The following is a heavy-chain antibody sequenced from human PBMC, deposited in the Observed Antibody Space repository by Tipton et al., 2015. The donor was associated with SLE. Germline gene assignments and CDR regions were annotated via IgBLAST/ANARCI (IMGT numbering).Heavy chain of an antibody. CDR1: GYTFTTYG. J-gene: IGHJ3*02. CDR2: ISPYNGNT. Sequence: QVQLVQSGAEVKKPGESLKVSCKASGYTFTTYGISWVRQAPGQGLEWMGWISPYNGNTKYAQKLQHRVTMTTDTSTSTAYMELRSLRSDDTAVYYCARDEAEYYGSGDAFDIWGQGTMVTGSS. CDR3: ARDEAEYYGSGDAFDI. V-gene: IGHV1-18*04. D-gene: IGHD3-10*01.